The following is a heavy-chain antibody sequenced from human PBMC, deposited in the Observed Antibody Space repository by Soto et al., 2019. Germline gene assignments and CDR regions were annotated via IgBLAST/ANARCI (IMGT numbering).Heavy chain of an antibody. V-gene: IGHV3-9*01. D-gene: IGHD2-21*01. CDR1: GFTFDDYA. CDR2: ISWNSGNI. CDR3: AKDKGTGINYYSYMEV. Sequence: ESVGGLVQPGRSLRLSCTASGFTFDDYAMHWVRLAPGRGLEWVSGISWNSGNIDYADSLKGRFTLSRDNAKNCLYLQMNSLRPEDTALYYCAKDKGTGINYYSYMEVWGKGTTVTVSS. J-gene: IGHJ6*03.